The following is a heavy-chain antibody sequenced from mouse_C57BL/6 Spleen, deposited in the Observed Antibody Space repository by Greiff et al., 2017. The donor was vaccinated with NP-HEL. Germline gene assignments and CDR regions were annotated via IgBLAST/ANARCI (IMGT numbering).Heavy chain of an antibody. Sequence: VQLVESGPELVKPGASVKISCKASGYAFSSSWMNWVKQRPGKGLEWIGRIYPGDGDTNYNGKFKGKATLTADKSSSTAYMQLSSLTSEDSAVYFCASDSSGYRFAYWGQGTLVTVSA. V-gene: IGHV1-82*01. CDR2: IYPGDGDT. J-gene: IGHJ3*01. CDR1: GYAFSSSW. D-gene: IGHD3-2*02. CDR3: ASDSSGYRFAY.